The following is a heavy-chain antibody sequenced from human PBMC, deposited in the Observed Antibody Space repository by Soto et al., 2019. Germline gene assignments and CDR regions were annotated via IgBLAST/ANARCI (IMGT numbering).Heavy chain of an antibody. J-gene: IGHJ3*02. V-gene: IGHV3-15*01. CDR3: TPHSTMIVVEDAFDI. D-gene: IGHD3-22*01. CDR2: IKSKTDGGTT. Sequence: GGSLRLSCAASGFTFSNAWMSWVRQAPGKGLEWVGRIKSKTDGGTTDYAAPVKGRFTISRDDSKNTLYLQMNSLKTEDTAVDYCTPHSTMIVVEDAFDIWGQGTMVTVSS. CDR1: GFTFSNAW.